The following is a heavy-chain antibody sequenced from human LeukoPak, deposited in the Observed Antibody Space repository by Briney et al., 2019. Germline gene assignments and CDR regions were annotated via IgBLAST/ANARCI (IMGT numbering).Heavy chain of an antibody. V-gene: IGHV3-23*01. CDR2: ISGSGGST. CDR1: GFTFSSYA. D-gene: IGHD6-13*01. J-gene: IGHJ4*02. CDR3: AKDISGYRLPTLDY. Sequence: GGSLRLSCAASGFTFSSYAMSWVRQAPGKGLEWVSAISGSGGSTYYADSVKGRFTISGDNSKNTLYLQMNSLRAEDTAVYYCAKDISGYRLPTLDYWGQGTLVTVSS.